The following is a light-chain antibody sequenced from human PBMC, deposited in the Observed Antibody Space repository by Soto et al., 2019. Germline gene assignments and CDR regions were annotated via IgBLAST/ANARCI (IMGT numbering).Light chain of an antibody. CDR3: QQSYSTPYT. CDR1: QSISSY. Sequence: DIQMTQSPSSLSASVGDRVTITCRASQSISSYLNWYQQKPEKAPKLLIYAASSLQSGVPSKFSGSGSGTDFTHTISSLQPEDFATYYCQQSYSTPYTFGQVTKLEIK. J-gene: IGKJ2*01. CDR2: AAS. V-gene: IGKV1-39*01.